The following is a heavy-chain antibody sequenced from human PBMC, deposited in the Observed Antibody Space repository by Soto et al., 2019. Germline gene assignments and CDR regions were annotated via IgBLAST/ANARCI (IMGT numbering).Heavy chain of an antibody. Sequence: GESLKISCKGSGYSFTSYWIGWVRQMPGKGLEWMGIIYPGDSDTRYSPSFQGQVTISADKSISTAYLQWSSLKASDTAMYYCARLEGIAAAGTGTRYYGMDVWGQGTTVTVSS. V-gene: IGHV5-51*01. CDR3: ARLEGIAAAGTGTRYYGMDV. CDR2: IYPGDSDT. CDR1: GYSFTSYW. D-gene: IGHD6-13*01. J-gene: IGHJ6*02.